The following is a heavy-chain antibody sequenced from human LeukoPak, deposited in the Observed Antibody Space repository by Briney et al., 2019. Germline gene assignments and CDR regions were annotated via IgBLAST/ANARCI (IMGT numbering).Heavy chain of an antibody. D-gene: IGHD1-1*01. J-gene: IGHJ5*02. CDR2: IYYSGST. CDR1: GASISSTDYY. V-gene: IGHV4-30-4*08. Sequence: SETLSLTCAVSGASISSTDYYWTWIRQPPGKGLEWIGYIYYSGSTYYNPSLKRRVTMSLDTSKNHFSVKLSSVTAADTAVYYCASEGGIQQLSLFDPWGQGTLVTVSS. CDR3: ASEGGIQQLSLFDP.